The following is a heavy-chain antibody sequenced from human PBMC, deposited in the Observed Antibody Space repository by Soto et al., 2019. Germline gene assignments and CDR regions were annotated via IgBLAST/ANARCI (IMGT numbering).Heavy chain of an antibody. D-gene: IGHD2-15*01. CDR3: ARGYCSGGSCWTFDY. J-gene: IGHJ4*02. CDR1: GYTFTSYG. Sequence: ASVKVSCKASGYTFTSYGISWVRQAPGQGLEWMGWISAYNGNTNYAQKLQGRVTMTTDTSTSTAYMELRSLRSDDTAVYYCARGYCSGGSCWTFDYWGQGTVVTVS. CDR2: ISAYNGNT. V-gene: IGHV1-18*01.